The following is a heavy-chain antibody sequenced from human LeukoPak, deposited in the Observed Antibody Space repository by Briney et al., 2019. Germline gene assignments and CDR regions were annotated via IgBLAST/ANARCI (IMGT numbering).Heavy chain of an antibody. D-gene: IGHD6-13*01. Sequence: ASVKVSCKVSGYTLTELSMHWVRQAPGKGLEWMGGFDPEDGETIYAQKFQGRVTMTRDTSISTAYMELSRLRSDDTAVYYCARGTYSSSWYAPGYWGQGTLVTVSS. CDR1: GYTLTELS. V-gene: IGHV1-24*01. CDR2: FDPEDGET. CDR3: ARGTYSSSWYAPGY. J-gene: IGHJ4*02.